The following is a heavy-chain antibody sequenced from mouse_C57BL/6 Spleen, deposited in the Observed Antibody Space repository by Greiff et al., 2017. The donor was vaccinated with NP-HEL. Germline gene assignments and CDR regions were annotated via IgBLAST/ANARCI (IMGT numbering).Heavy chain of an antibody. CDR2: IDPNSGGT. J-gene: IGHJ4*01. Sequence: VQLQQPGAELVKPGASVKLSCKASGYTFTSYWMHWVKQRPGRGLEWIGRIDPNSGGTKYNEKFKSKATLTVDKPSSTAYMQLSSLTSEDSAVYYCARSAYYDYDDPVAYAMDYWGQGTSVTVSS. V-gene: IGHV1-72*01. CDR3: ARSAYYDYDDPVAYAMDY. CDR1: GYTFTSYW. D-gene: IGHD2-4*01.